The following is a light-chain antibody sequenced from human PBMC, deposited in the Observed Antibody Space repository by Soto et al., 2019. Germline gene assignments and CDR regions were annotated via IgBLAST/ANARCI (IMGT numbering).Light chain of an antibody. V-gene: IGKV3-11*01. CDR2: DAS. Sequence: EIVWTQSPATLSLSPGERATLSCRASQSVSSSLAGCQQKPGQAPRLLIYDASKRASGVPARLSGSGSGTDFTLTISSLEPEDFALYYCQQRSNWPPTFGQGTKVEIK. CDR1: QSVSSS. CDR3: QQRSNWPPT. J-gene: IGKJ1*01.